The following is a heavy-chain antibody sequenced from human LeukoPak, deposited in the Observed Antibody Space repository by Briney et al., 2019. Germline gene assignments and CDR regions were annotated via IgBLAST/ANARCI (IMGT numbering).Heavy chain of an antibody. Sequence: GGSLRLSCAASGFTFSSYAMSWVRQAPGKGLEWVSAISGSGGSSYYADSVKGRFTISRVNSKNTLYLQMNSLRAEDTAVYYCAKDRAATTIFDYWGQGTLVTVS. CDR1: GFTFSSYA. CDR2: ISGSGGSS. V-gene: IGHV3-23*01. CDR3: AKDRAATTIFDY. D-gene: IGHD5-24*01. J-gene: IGHJ4*02.